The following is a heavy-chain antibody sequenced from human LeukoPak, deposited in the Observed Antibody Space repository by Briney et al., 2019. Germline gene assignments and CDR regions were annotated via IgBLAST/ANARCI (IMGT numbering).Heavy chain of an antibody. J-gene: IGHJ4*02. V-gene: IGHV3-7*04. CDR2: ITPDGSGK. CDR3: ARESFEY. Sequence: GGSMRLSCAASGFTFNNYWMNWARQAPGKGLEWVANITPDGSGKYYADSVKGRFTISRDNAKDSLYLQMNSLRGDDTAVYYCARESFEYWGQGVLVTVSS. CDR1: GFTFNNYW.